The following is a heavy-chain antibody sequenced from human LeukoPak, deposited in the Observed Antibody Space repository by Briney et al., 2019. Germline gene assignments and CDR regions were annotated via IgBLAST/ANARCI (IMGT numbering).Heavy chain of an antibody. CDR1: GFTFRSYA. CDR2: IWYDGSNK. CDR3: AKSTDRRLGPFDY. Sequence: GGSLRLSCAASGFTFRSYAMHWVRQAPGKGLEGVAVIWYDGSNKYYADSVKGRFTISRDNSKNTLYLQMNSLRAKDTAVYYCAKSTDRRLGPFDYWGQGTLVTVSS. V-gene: IGHV3-33*06. D-gene: IGHD6-25*01. J-gene: IGHJ4*02.